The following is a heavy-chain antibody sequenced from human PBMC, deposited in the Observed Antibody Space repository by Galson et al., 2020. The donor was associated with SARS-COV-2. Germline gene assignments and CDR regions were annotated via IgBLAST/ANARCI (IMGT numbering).Heavy chain of an antibody. V-gene: IGHV1-2*02. J-gene: IGHJ5*02. CDR1: GYTFTGYY. Sequence: ASVKVSCKASGYTFTGYYMHWVRQAPGQGLEWMGWINPNSGGTNYAQKFQGRVTMTRDTSISPAYMELSRLRSDDTAVYYCARLPYYYDSSGYLAGFDPWGQGTLVTVSS. CDR2: INPNSGGT. D-gene: IGHD3-22*01. CDR3: ARLPYYYDSSGYLAGFDP.